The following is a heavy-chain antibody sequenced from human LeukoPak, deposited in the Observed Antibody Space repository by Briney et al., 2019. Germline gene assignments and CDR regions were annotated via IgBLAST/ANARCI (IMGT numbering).Heavy chain of an antibody. CDR3: ARPGPDGAFDI. V-gene: IGHV4-59*08. J-gene: IGHJ3*02. D-gene: IGHD5-24*01. CDR1: VGSITVYN. CDR2: IYYSGST. Sequence: SETLSLTSTDPVGSITVYNGSWVRQPPGEGLEWIGYIYYSGSTNYNPSLKSRVTISVDTSKNQFSLKLSSVTAADTAVYYCARPGPDGAFDIWGQGTMVTVSS.